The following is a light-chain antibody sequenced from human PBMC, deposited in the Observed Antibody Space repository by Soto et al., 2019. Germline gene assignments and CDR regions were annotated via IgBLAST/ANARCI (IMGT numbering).Light chain of an antibody. V-gene: IGKV1-39*01. CDR1: QSIRSY. CDR2: AAS. Sequence: DIQLTQSPSSLSSSLGDRVTITCRASQSIRSYLNWYQQKPGKAPKLLIYAASSLQTGVSSRFIGSGSGTDFTLTIRNMKPEDFATYYCQQTSSTPTFGGGTKVDI. CDR3: QQTSSTPT. J-gene: IGKJ4*01.